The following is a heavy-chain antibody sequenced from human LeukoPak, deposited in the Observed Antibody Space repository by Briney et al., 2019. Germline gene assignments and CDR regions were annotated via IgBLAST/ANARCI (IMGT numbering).Heavy chain of an antibody. Sequence: PSETLSLTCTVSGGSISSYYWSWIRQPPGKGLEWIGYIYYSGSTNYNPSLKSRVTISVDTSKNQFSLKLSSVTAADTAVYFCARDFMELNNNDWYDCFDYWGRGTLVTVSS. V-gene: IGHV4-59*01. CDR2: IYYSGST. D-gene: IGHD3-9*01. CDR1: GGSISSYY. J-gene: IGHJ4*02. CDR3: ARDFMELNNNDWYDCFDY.